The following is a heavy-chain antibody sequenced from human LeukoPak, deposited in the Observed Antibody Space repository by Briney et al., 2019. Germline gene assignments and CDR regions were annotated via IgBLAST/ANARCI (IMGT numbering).Heavy chain of an antibody. CDR3: ARHSTYYYDSSGSKVGYFQH. J-gene: IGHJ1*01. V-gene: IGHV4-59*08. CDR2: IYYSGNT. D-gene: IGHD3-22*01. Sequence: PSETLSLTCTVSGGSISSYYWSWIRQPPGKGLEWIGYIYYSGNTNYSPSLKSRVTISEDTPKNQFSLKLSSVTAADTAVYYCARHSTYYYDSSGSKVGYFQHWGQGTLVTVSS. CDR1: GGSISSYY.